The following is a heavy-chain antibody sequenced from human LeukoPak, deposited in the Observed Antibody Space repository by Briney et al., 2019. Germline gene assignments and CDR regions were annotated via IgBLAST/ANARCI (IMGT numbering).Heavy chain of an antibody. D-gene: IGHD6-19*01. J-gene: IGHJ4*02. Sequence: GGSLRLSCAASGFTFDDYGMHWVRHAPGKGLEWVSGISWNSGSIGYADSVKGRFTISRDNAKNSLYLQMNSLRVEDTALYYCAKDTTYSSGWTDYWGQGTLVTVSS. V-gene: IGHV3-9*01. CDR2: ISWNSGSI. CDR3: AKDTTYSSGWTDY. CDR1: GFTFDDYG.